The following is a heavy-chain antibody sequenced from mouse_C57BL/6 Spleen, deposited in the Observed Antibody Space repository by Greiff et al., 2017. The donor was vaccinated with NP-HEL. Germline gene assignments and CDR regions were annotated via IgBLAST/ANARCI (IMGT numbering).Heavy chain of an antibody. CDR3: AREGLRLGFDV. J-gene: IGHJ1*03. CDR1: GYSFTGYF. D-gene: IGHD2-4*01. V-gene: IGHV1-20*01. CDR2: INPYNGDT. Sequence: EVKLQESGPELVKPGDSVKISCKASGYSFTGYFMNWVMQSHGKSLEWIGRINPYNGDTFYNQKFKGKATLTVDKSSSTAHMELRSLTSEDSAVYYCAREGLRLGFDVWGTGTTVTVSS.